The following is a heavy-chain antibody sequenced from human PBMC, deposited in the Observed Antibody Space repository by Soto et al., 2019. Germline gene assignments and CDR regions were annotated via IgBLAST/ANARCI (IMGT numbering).Heavy chain of an antibody. J-gene: IGHJ4*02. CDR1: GFTFRSYA. Sequence: QVQLVESGGGVVQPGRSLRLSCAASGFTFRSYAMHWVRQAPGKGLEWVAVISYDGTNKYYADSVKGRFTISRDNSKNTLYLQMNSLRAEDTSVYFCARVDGAVGATTPAGFDYWGQGTLVTVSS. V-gene: IGHV3-30-3*01. CDR2: ISYDGTNK. D-gene: IGHD1-26*01. CDR3: ARVDGAVGATTPAGFDY.